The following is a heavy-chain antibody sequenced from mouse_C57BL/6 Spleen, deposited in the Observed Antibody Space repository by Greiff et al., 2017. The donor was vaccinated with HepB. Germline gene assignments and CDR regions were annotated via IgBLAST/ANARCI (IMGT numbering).Heavy chain of an antibody. J-gene: IGHJ3*01. CDR1: GFSFNTYA. D-gene: IGHD1-1*01. Sequence: EVNLVESGGGLVQPKGSLKLSCAASGFSFNTYAMNWVRQAPGKGLEWVARIRSKSNNYATYYADSVKDRFTISRDDSESMLYLQMNNLKTEDTAMYYCVRQNYGSRSWFAYWGQGTLVTVSA. CDR2: IRSKSNNYAT. V-gene: IGHV10-1*01. CDR3: VRQNYGSRSWFAY.